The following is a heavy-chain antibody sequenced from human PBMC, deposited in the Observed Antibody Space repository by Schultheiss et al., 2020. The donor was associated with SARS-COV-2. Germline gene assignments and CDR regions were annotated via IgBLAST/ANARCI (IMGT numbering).Heavy chain of an antibody. CDR2: INTEGSST. CDR3: ARARDRGFYYYGMDI. Sequence: GGSLRLSCVASGFSFTTYAMHWVRQAPGKGLEWVSRINTEGSSTSYADSVKGRFTISRDNAKNTLYLQMKSLRVDDTAVYYCARARDRGFYYYGMDIWGQGTTVTVSS. D-gene: IGHD5-24*01. CDR1: GFSFTTYA. V-gene: IGHV3-74*01. J-gene: IGHJ6*02.